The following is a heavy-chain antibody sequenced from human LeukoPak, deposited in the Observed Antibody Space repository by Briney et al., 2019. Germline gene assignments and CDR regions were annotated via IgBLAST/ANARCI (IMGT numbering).Heavy chain of an antibody. J-gene: IGHJ6*03. CDR3: ARAGDFWSGYQTGYYYMDV. Sequence: PSQTLSLTCTVSGGSISSGSYYWSWIRQPAGKGLEWIGRIYTSGSTNYNPSLKSRVTISVDTSKNQFSLKLSSVTAADTAVYYCARAGDFWSGYQTGYYYMDVWGKGTTVTVSS. D-gene: IGHD3-3*01. CDR2: IYTSGST. V-gene: IGHV4-61*02. CDR1: GGSISSGSYY.